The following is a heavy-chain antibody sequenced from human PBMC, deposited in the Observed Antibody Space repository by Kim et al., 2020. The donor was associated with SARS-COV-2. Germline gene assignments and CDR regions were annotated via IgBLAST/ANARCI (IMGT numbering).Heavy chain of an antibody. Sequence: YAASVTGRLTISRDNSKNTLYLQMNSLRAEDTAVYYCARTLVLSGYYGMDVWGQGTTVTVSS. D-gene: IGHD3-10*01. CDR3: ARTLVLSGYYGMDV. J-gene: IGHJ6*02. V-gene: IGHV3-33*01.